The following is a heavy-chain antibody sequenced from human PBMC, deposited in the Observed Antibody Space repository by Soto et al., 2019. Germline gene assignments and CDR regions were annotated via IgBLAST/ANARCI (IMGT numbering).Heavy chain of an antibody. Sequence: SETLSLTCTVSGGSMNDYYWSWIRQPAGKGLEWIGRIFTSGNTNYNPSLRGRLTMSVDTSTNQVSLRLTSVTAADTAVYYCASGRLVSRYYGLDVWGQGTPVTVYS. CDR1: GGSMNDYY. CDR3: ASGRLVSRYYGLDV. D-gene: IGHD6-6*01. J-gene: IGHJ6*02. V-gene: IGHV4-4*07. CDR2: IFTSGNT.